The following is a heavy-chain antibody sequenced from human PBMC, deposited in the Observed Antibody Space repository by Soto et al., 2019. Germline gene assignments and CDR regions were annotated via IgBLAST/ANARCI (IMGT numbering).Heavy chain of an antibody. D-gene: IGHD3-3*01. V-gene: IGHV4-39*01. CDR2: IYYSGCT. CDR3: ARLSRHRRTSITIFGVVTYYFDY. J-gene: IGHJ4*02. Sequence: PWETLSLTCTVSGGSISSSSYYWGWIRQPPGKGLEWIGGIYYSGCTYYNPSLKSRVTISVDTSKNQFSLKLSSVTAADTAVYYCARLSRHRRTSITIFGVVTYYFDYWGQGTLVTV. CDR1: GGSISSSSYY.